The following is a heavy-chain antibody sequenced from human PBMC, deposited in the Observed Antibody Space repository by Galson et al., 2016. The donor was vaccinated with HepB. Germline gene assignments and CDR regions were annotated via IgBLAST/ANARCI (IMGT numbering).Heavy chain of an antibody. V-gene: IGHV3-23*01. J-gene: IGHJ6*02. CDR2: ITGSGETT. CDR3: TKDVRQLEHVIYYGMDA. CDR1: GFIFSNYA. Sequence: SLRLSCAASGFIFSNYAMTWVRQAPGKGLEWVASITGSGETTNYADSVRGRFIVSRDNSNNTLYVQMKSLRAEDTAVYYCTKDVRQLEHVIYYGMDAWGQGATVTVSS. D-gene: IGHD1/OR15-1a*01.